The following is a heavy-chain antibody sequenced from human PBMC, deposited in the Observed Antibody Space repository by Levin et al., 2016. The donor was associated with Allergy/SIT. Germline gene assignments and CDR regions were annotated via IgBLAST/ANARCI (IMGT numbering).Heavy chain of an antibody. Sequence: ASVKVSCKASGYTFTSYGISWVRQAPGQGLEWMGWISVYNGDTNYAQKFQGRVTITADKSTSTAYMELSSLRSEDTAVYYCARGPHGHNSSNWFDPWGQGTLVTVSS. CDR1: GYTFTSYG. V-gene: IGHV1-18*01. CDR2: ISVYNGDT. D-gene: IGHD1-1*01. CDR3: ARGPHGHNSSNWFDP. J-gene: IGHJ5*02.